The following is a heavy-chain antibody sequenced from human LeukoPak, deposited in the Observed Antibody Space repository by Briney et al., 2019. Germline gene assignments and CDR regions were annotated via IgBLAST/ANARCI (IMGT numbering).Heavy chain of an antibody. CDR1: GYTFTSYY. J-gene: IGHJ6*04. Sequence: ASVKVSCKASGYTFTSYYMHWVRRAPGQGLEWMGGIIPIFGTANYAQKFQGRVTITADESTSTAYMELSSLRSEDTAVYYCARDGVGYCSGGSCYSPYYYGMDVWGKGTTVTVSS. D-gene: IGHD2-15*01. CDR2: IIPIFGTA. CDR3: ARDGVGYCSGGSCYSPYYYGMDV. V-gene: IGHV1-69*13.